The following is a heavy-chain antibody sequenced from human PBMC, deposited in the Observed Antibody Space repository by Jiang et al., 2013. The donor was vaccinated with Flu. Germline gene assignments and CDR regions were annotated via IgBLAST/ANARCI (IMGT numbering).Heavy chain of an antibody. D-gene: IGHD4-17*01. J-gene: IGHJ5*02. V-gene: IGHV3-30*18. CDR1: GFTFSGFA. Sequence: VQLVESGGGVVQPGRSLRLSCAASGFTFSGFAMHWVRQAPGKGLEWVAVISYDGNNQYYGDSVKGRFSISRDNSKNTLSLQMNTLRTEDTAVYYCAKSLRDFGDPSGSWGQGTLVTVSS. CDR3: AKSLRDFGDPSGS. CDR2: ISYDGNNQ.